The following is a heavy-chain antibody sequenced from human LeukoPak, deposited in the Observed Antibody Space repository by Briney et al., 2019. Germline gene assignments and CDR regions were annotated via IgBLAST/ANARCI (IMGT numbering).Heavy chain of an antibody. Sequence: PSETLSLTCAVYGGSFSGYYWSWIRQPPGKGLEWIGEINHSGSTNYNPSLKSRVTISVDTSKNQFPLKLSSVTAADTAVYYCARAILGYCSSTSCYSYFDYWGQGTLVTVSS. CDR3: ARAILGYCSSTSCYSYFDY. D-gene: IGHD2-2*01. CDR1: GGSFSGYY. V-gene: IGHV4-34*01. CDR2: INHSGST. J-gene: IGHJ4*02.